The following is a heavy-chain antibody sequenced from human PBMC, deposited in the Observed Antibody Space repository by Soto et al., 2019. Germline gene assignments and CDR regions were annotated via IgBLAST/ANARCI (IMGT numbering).Heavy chain of an antibody. D-gene: IGHD2-2*01. Sequence: PGESLKISCKGSGYSFTSYWISLVRQMPGKGLEWMGRIDPSDSYTNYSPSFQGHVTISADKSISTAYLQWSSLKASDTAMYYCARHGCSSTSCYAGSGYYGMDVWGQGTTVTVSS. CDR1: GYSFTSYW. J-gene: IGHJ6*02. V-gene: IGHV5-10-1*01. CDR2: IDPSDSYT. CDR3: ARHGCSSTSCYAGSGYYGMDV.